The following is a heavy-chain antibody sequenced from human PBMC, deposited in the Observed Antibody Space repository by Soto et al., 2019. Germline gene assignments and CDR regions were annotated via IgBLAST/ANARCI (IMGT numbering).Heavy chain of an antibody. CDR2: IYSGGST. V-gene: IGHV3-53*01. D-gene: IGHD3-10*01. J-gene: IGHJ4*02. Sequence: VRLVEAGGGLMQPGWSLRLSCAGSGFTVSRSYMNWVRQAPGKGLEWLSIIYSGGSTKYADSVKDRFTISRDTSKNTVYLHMDRLRAEDTAVYYCARDSPEYGTGSPLESWGQGTLVTVSS. CDR1: GFTVSRSY. CDR3: ARDSPEYGTGSPLES.